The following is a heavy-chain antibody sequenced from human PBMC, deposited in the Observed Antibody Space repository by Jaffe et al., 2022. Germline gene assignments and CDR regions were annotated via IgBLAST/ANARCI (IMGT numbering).Heavy chain of an antibody. D-gene: IGHD2-2*01. CDR2: SINNEYTA. Sequence: QVQLVESGGGLVKPGGSLRLSCAASGFTFRDYYISWIRQAPGKGLEWVSLSINNEYTAYYADSVKGRFSIYRDNAKNSLYLQMNSLRAEDTAVYYCARDRGIVLPAATSYYMDVWGKGTAVTVSS. J-gene: IGHJ6*03. CDR1: GFTFRDYY. V-gene: IGHV3-11*01. CDR3: ARDRGIVLPAATSYYMDV.